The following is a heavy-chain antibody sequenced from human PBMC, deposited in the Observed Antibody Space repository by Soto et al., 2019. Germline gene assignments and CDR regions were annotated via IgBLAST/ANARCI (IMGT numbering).Heavy chain of an antibody. Sequence: SETLSLTCTVSGGSISSGDYYWSWIRQPPGKGLEWIANIHYSGTTNYNPSLASRVTLSVDTSKNQFSLKMTSVTAADRAMYFCARYNSYAIDYWGRGTLVTVSS. V-gene: IGHV4-61*08. J-gene: IGHJ4*02. D-gene: IGHD2-8*01. CDR1: GGSISSGDYY. CDR2: IHYSGTT. CDR3: ARYNSYAIDY.